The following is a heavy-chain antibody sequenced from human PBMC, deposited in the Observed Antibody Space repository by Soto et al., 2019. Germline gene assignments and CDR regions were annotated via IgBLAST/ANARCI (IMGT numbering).Heavy chain of an antibody. D-gene: IGHD3-10*01. Sequence: EVQLLESGGGLVQPGGSLRLSCAASGFTFSTYAMSWVRQAPGTGLEWVSTITGSGSSTYYADSVKGRFSISRDNSKNTVYLQLNSLRAEHTAVYYCANYFPAPPTMAMGHWGQGTLVTVSS. J-gene: IGHJ4*02. CDR2: ITGSGSST. V-gene: IGHV3-23*01. CDR1: GFTFSTYA. CDR3: ANYFPAPPTMAMGH.